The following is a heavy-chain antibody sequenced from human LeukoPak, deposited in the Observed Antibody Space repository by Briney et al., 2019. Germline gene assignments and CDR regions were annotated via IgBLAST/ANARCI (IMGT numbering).Heavy chain of an antibody. CDR2: IYYSGST. D-gene: IGHD3-10*01. V-gene: IGHV4-31*03. CDR1: GGSISSGGYY. J-gene: IGHJ4*02. CDR3: ARVVRGFGELFGSYRDY. Sequence: SETLSLTCTVSGGSISSGGYYWSWIRQHPGRGLEWIGYIYYSGSTYYNPSLKSRVTISVDTSKNQFSLKLSSVTAADTAVYYCARVVRGFGELFGSYRDYWGQGTLVTVSS.